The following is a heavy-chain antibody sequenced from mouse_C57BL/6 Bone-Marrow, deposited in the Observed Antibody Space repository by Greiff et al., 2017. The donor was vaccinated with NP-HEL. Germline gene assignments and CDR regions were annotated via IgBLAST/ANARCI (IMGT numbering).Heavy chain of an antibody. D-gene: IGHD2-1*01. CDR2: ISYDGSN. CDR1: GYSITSGYY. Sequence: EVKLQESGPGLVKPSQSLSLTCSVTGYSITSGYYWNWIRQFPGNKLEWMGYISYDGSNNYNPSLKNRISITRDTSKNQFFLKLNSVTTEDTATYYCAREVSYGNPWYFDVWGTGTTVTVSS. V-gene: IGHV3-6*01. J-gene: IGHJ1*03. CDR3: AREVSYGNPWYFDV.